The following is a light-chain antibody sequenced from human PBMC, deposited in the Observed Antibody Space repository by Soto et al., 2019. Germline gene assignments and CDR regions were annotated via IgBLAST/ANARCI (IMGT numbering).Light chain of an antibody. CDR2: AAS. V-gene: IGKV1-39*01. CDR1: QSISSY. CDR3: QQSYSTPL. J-gene: IGKJ3*01. Sequence: EIQMTQSPSSLSESVGDRVTITCRASQSISSYLNWYQQKPGEAPKLLIYAASSLQSGVPSRFSGSGSGTDFTLTISSLQPEDFATYYCQQSYSTPLFGPGTKVDIK.